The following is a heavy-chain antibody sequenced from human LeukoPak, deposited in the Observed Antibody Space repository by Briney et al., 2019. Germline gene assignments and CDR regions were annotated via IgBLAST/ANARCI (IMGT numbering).Heavy chain of an antibody. J-gene: IGHJ5*02. CDR3: ARGGHRRYYYTSGSAFDP. CDR1: AYTFTNYG. V-gene: IGHV1-18*01. CDR2: ISAYNGNT. D-gene: IGHD3-10*01. Sequence: PAVTVSCKASAYTFTNYGISWVRQAPGQGLECMGWISAYNGNTHYAQNLQGRVTMNTDTSTSTAYMELKSLRSDDTAVYYCARGGHRRYYYTSGSAFDPWGQGTLVTVSS.